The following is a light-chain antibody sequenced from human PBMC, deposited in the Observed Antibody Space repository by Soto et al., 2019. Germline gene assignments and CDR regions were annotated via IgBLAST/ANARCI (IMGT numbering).Light chain of an antibody. CDR2: GAS. CDR3: PQYGSSPLT. V-gene: IGKV3-20*01. Sequence: EIVLTQSPGTLSLSPGERATLSCRASQSVSSSYLAWYQQKPGQAPRLLIYGASSRATGIPDRFSGSGSGTDFPLTSRRLEPEDFAVYYCPQYGSSPLTFGGGTKVEIK. J-gene: IGKJ4*01. CDR1: QSVSSSY.